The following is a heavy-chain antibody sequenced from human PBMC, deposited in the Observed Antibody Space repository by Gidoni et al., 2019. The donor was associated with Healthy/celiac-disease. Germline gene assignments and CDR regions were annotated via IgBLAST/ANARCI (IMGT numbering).Heavy chain of an antibody. CDR2: INHSGST. D-gene: IGHD1-1*01. CDR1: GGSFSGYY. Sequence: QVQLQQWGAGLLKPSETLSLTCAVYGGSFSGYYWSWIRQPPGKGLEWIGEINHSGSTNYNPSLKSRVTISVDTSKNQFSLKLSSVTAADTAVYYCARGRRNRVYYFDYWGQGTLVTVSS. CDR3: ARGRRNRVYYFDY. J-gene: IGHJ4*02. V-gene: IGHV4-34*01.